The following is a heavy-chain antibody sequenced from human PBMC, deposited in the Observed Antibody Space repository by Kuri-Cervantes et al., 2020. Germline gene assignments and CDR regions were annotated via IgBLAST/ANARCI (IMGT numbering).Heavy chain of an antibody. V-gene: IGHV3-11*04. CDR2: ISSSGSTI. CDR3: ARGHNSSGWYYGY. Sequence: GESLKISCAASGFTFSDYYMSWIRQAPGKGLEWVSYISSSGSTIYYADSVKGRFTISRDNAKNSLYLQMNSLRAEDTAVYYCARGHNSSGWYYGYWGQGTLVTVSS. J-gene: IGHJ4*02. CDR1: GFTFSDYY. D-gene: IGHD6-19*01.